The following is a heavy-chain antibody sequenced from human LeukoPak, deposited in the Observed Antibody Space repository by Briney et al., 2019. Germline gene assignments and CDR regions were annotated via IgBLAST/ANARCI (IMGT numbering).Heavy chain of an antibody. CDR2: IKQDGSEK. CDR1: GFIFSSYW. Sequence: GGSLRLSCAASGFIFSSYWMTWVRQAPGKGLEWVANIKQDGSEKYYVDSVKGRFTISRDNAKNSLYLQMNSLRAEDTAVYYCARDSSVVVAGPHDYWGQGTLVTVSS. CDR3: ARDSSVVVAGPHDY. J-gene: IGHJ4*02. V-gene: IGHV3-7*01. D-gene: IGHD2-15*01.